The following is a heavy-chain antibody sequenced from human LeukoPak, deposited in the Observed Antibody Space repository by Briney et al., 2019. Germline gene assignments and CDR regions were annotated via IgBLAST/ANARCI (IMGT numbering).Heavy chain of an antibody. CDR2: TWYDGSNK. J-gene: IGHJ3*01. V-gene: IGHV3-33*01. CDR1: GFTFSSYG. Sequence: PGRSLRLSCAASGFTFSSYGMHWVRQAPGKGLEWVAVTWYDGSNKYYADSVKGRFTISRDNSKNTLYLQMNSLRAEDTAVYYCARVRSSGPPLDWGQGTMVTVSS. CDR3: ARVRSSGPPLD. D-gene: IGHD3-10*01.